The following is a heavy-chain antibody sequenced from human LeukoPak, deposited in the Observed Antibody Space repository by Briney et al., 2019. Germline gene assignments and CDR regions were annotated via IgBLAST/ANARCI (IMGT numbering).Heavy chain of an antibody. Sequence: SETLSLTCTVSGGSISSGGYYWSWIRQHPGKGLEWIGYIYYSGSTYYNPSLKSRVTISVDTSKNQFSLKLSSVTAADTAVYYCARGAHCSSTSCYRVGGRLGPLDVWGQGTTVTVSS. CDR2: IYYSGST. CDR1: GGSISSGGYY. CDR3: ARGAHCSSTSCYRVGGRLGPLDV. J-gene: IGHJ6*02. V-gene: IGHV4-31*03. D-gene: IGHD2-2*01.